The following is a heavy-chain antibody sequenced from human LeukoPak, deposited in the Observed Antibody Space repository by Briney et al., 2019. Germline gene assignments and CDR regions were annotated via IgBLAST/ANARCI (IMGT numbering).Heavy chain of an antibody. D-gene: IGHD3-22*01. CDR2: IYTSGST. V-gene: IGHV4-61*02. J-gene: IGHJ4*02. Sequence: PSQTLSLTXTVSGGSISSGSYYWSWIRQPAGEGLEWIGRIYTSGSTNYNPSLKSRVTISVDTSKNQFSLKLSSVTAADTAVYYCARGPSPYYYDSSGYYYFDYWGQGTLVTVSS. CDR3: ARGPSPYYYDSSGYYYFDY. CDR1: GGSISSGSYY.